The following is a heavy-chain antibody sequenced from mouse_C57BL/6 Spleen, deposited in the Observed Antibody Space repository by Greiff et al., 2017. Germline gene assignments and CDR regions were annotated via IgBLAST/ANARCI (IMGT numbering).Heavy chain of an antibody. V-gene: IGHV1-64*01. CDR2: IHPNSGST. CDR3: ARGYGYDAMDY. D-gene: IGHD2-10*02. CDR1: GYTFTSYW. Sequence: QVQLQQPGAELVKPGASVKLSCKASGYTFTSYWMHWVKQRPGQGLEWIGMIHPNSGSTNYNEKFKGKATLTADKSSSTAYMQLSSLTSEDSAVYFCARGYGYDAMDYWGQGTSVTVSS. J-gene: IGHJ4*01.